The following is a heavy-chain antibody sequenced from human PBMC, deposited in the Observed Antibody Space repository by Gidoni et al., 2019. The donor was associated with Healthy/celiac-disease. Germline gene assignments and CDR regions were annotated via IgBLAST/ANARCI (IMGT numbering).Heavy chain of an antibody. CDR2: ISYDGSNK. CDR3: ARDGRIFGVVTPSYMDV. Sequence: QVQLVESGGGVVQPGRSLRLSCAASGFTFSSYAMHWVRQAPGKGLEWVAVISYDGSNKYYADSVKGRFTISRDNSKNTLYLQMNSLRAEDTAVYYCARDGRIFGVVTPSYMDVWGKGTTVTVSS. J-gene: IGHJ6*03. D-gene: IGHD3-3*01. CDR1: GFTFSSYA. V-gene: IGHV3-30*04.